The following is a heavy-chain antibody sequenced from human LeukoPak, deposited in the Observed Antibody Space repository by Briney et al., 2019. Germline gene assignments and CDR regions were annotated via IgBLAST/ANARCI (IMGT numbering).Heavy chain of an antibody. CDR2: IYYSGRT. CDR3: ARGYSYGSTLDY. CDR1: GGSISSGGYY. D-gene: IGHD5-18*01. V-gene: IGHV4-31*03. Sequence: NTSETLSFTCTVSGGSISSGGYYWSWIRQHPGKSLWWIGYIYYSGRTYYNPSLKSRVTISVDTSKNQFSLKLSSVTAADTAVYYCARGYSYGSTLDYWGQGTLVTVSS. J-gene: IGHJ4*02.